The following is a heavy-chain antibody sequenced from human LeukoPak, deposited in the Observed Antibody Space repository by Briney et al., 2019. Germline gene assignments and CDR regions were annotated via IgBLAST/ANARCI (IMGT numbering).Heavy chain of an antibody. V-gene: IGHV4-30-2*01. J-gene: IGHJ3*02. D-gene: IGHD6-6*01. CDR3: VRPRSPGIPSADALDI. CDR2: IFHSGSA. Sequence: SETLSLTCTVSSGSISGVGYYWTWIRQPPGKGLEWIGYIFHSGSAHYNASLQNRVTISIDRDRSQFFLRLKSVTAADTAVYYCVRPRSPGIPSADALDIWGRGTMVTVSS. CDR1: SGSISGVGYY.